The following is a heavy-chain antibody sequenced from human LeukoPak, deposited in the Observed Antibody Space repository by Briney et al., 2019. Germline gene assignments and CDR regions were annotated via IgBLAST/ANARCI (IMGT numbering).Heavy chain of an antibody. CDR1: GFTFSSYG. CDR3: AKDGGGVRGVIGFDY. J-gene: IGHJ4*02. Sequence: GGSLRLSCAASGFTFSSYGMHWVRQAPGKGLEWVAVISYDGSNKYYADSVKGRFTISRDNSKNTLYLQMNSLRAEDTALYYCAKDGGGVRGVIGFDYWGQGTLVTVSS. CDR2: ISYDGSNK. V-gene: IGHV3-30*18. D-gene: IGHD3-10*01.